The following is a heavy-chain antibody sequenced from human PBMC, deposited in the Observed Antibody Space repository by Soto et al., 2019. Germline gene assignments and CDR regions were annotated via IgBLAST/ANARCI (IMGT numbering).Heavy chain of an antibody. CDR1: GYTFTGYY. J-gene: IGHJ3*02. D-gene: IGHD2-15*01. Sequence: GASVKVSCKASGYTFTGYYMHWVRQAPGQGLEWMGWINPNSGGTNYTQKYQSWVTITRDTSISTAYMELSRLRFDDTAVYYCGKVWRHCSGGSCYTNPSPDAFNTGGQGKMVTVSS. CDR2: INPNSGGT. CDR3: GKVWRHCSGGSCYTNPSPDAFNT. V-gene: IGHV1-2*04.